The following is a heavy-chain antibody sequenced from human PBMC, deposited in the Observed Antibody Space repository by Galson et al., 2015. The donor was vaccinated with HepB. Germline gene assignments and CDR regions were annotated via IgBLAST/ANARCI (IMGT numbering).Heavy chain of an antibody. D-gene: IGHD2-2*01. CDR2: INPNSGGT. V-gene: IGHV1-2*02. CDR3: ARAGDIVVVPAATWVDY. J-gene: IGHJ4*02. Sequence: SVKVSCKASGYTFTGYYMHWVRQAPGQGLEWMGWINPNSGGTNYAQKFQGRVTMTRDTSISTAYMELSRLRSDDTAVYYCARAGDIVVVPAATWVDYWGQGTLVTVSS. CDR1: GYTFTGYY.